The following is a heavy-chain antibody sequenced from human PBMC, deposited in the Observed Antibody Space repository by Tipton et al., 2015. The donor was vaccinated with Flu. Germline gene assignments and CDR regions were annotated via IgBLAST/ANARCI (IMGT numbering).Heavy chain of an antibody. V-gene: IGHV3-30*04. Sequence: SLRLSCAASGFTFSSYAMHWVRQAPGKGLEWVAVISYDGSNKYYADSVKGRFTISRDNSKNTLYLQMNSLRAEDTAVYYCARARGVDYWGQGTLVTVSS. CDR3: ARARGVDY. J-gene: IGHJ4*02. CDR1: GFTFSSYA. CDR2: ISYDGSNK.